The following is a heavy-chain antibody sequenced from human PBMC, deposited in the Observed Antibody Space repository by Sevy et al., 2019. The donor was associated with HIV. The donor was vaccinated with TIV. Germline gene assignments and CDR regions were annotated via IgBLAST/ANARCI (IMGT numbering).Heavy chain of an antibody. D-gene: IGHD3-22*01. CDR3: ARGNSGSFDY. CDR1: GFSFSNYW. CDR2: IKQDESEK. V-gene: IGHV3-7*04. Sequence: GGSLRLSCTASGFSFSNYWMHWVRQAPGKGLVWGANIKQDESEKYYVASVKGRFTISRDNAKNSLYLQMNSLRPEDTAVYYCARGNSGSFDYWGQGTLVTVSS. J-gene: IGHJ4*02.